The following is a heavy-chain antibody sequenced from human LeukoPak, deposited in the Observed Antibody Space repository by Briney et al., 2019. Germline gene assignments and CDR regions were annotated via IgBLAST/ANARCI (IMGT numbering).Heavy chain of an antibody. CDR2: IYTSGST. CDR3: ARATMVRGVGFDP. V-gene: IGHV4-61*02. D-gene: IGHD3-10*01. CDR1: GGSISSGSYY. J-gene: IGHJ5*02. Sequence: SQTLSLTCTVSGGSISSGSYYWSWIRQPAGKGLEWIGRIYTSGSTNYNPSLKSRVTISVDTSKNQFSLKLSSVTAADTAVYYCARATMVRGVGFDPWGQGTLVTVSS.